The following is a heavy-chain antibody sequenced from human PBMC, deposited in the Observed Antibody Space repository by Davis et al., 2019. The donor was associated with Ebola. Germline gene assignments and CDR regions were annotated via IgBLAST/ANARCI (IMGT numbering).Heavy chain of an antibody. CDR3: ARDRDYHDLVVVAATDPSFDY. Sequence: GESLKISCAASGFTFSSYSMNWVRQAPGKGLEWVSSISSRSSYIYYADSVKGRFTISRDNAKNSLYLQMNSLRAEDTAVYYCARDRDYHDLVVVAATDPSFDYWGQGTLVTVSS. CDR2: ISSRSSYI. V-gene: IGHV3-21*01. CDR1: GFTFSSYS. J-gene: IGHJ4*02. D-gene: IGHD2-15*01.